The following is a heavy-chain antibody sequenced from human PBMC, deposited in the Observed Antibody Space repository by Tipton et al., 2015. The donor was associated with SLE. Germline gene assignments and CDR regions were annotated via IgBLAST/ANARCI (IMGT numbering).Heavy chain of an antibody. D-gene: IGHD5-12*01. CDR1: GYTFSSYW. J-gene: IGHJ5*02. V-gene: IGHV5-51*03. CDR2: IYPRDSDT. CDR3: ARRPSGYFPFET. Sequence: QLVQSGAEVRKPGESLKISCKGSGYTFSSYWIGWVRQLPGKGLEWMAIIYPRDSDTRYSPSFQGQVTISADTSSDTAYLQWSSLKASDSAMYYCARRPSGYFPFETWGQGTLVTVSS.